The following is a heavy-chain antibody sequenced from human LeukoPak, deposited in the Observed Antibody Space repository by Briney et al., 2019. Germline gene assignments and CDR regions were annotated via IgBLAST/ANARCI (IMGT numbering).Heavy chain of an antibody. V-gene: IGHV4-39*01. CDR1: GGSISSTSYY. D-gene: IGHD3-22*01. J-gene: IGHJ3*02. Sequence: SETLSLTCTVSGGSISSTSYYWGWIRQPPGKGLEWIGSIYYSGSTYYNPSLKSRVTISADTSKNQFSLKLSSVTAADTAVYYCAADRTGLAFDIWGQGTMVTVSS. CDR2: IYYSGST. CDR3: AADRTGLAFDI.